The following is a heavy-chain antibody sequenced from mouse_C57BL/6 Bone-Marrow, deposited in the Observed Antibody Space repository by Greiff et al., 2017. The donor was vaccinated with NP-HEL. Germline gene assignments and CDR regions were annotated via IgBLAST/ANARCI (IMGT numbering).Heavy chain of an antibody. CDR2: ISYDGSN. Sequence: VQLQQSGPGLVKPSQSLSLTCSVTGYSITSGYYWNWNRQFPGNKLEWMGYISYDGSNNYNPSLKNRISITRDTSKNQFFLKLNSVTTEDTATYYCARAVITTVVATEYFDYWGQGTTLTVSS. CDR3: ARAVITTVVATEYFDY. J-gene: IGHJ2*01. D-gene: IGHD1-1*01. CDR1: GYSITSGYY. V-gene: IGHV3-6*01.